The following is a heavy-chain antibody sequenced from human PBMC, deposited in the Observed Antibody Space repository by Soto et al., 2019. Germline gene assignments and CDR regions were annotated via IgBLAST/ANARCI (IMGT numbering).Heavy chain of an antibody. CDR3: ARGPGTMVRGVNFDY. CDR2: INHSGST. J-gene: IGHJ4*02. Sequence: SETLSLTCAVYGGSFSGYYWSWIRQPPGKGLEWIGEINHSGSTNYNPSLKSRVTISVDTSKNQFSLKLSSVTAADTAVYYCARGPGTMVRGVNFDYWDQGTLVTVSS. V-gene: IGHV4-34*01. D-gene: IGHD3-10*01. CDR1: GGSFSGYY.